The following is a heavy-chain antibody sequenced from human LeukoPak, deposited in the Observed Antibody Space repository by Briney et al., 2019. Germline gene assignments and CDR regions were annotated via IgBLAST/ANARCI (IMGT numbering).Heavy chain of an antibody. D-gene: IGHD3-22*01. CDR3: ARDSPLFAMIVVVNDAFDI. J-gene: IGHJ3*02. CDR1: GGSISSSSYY. V-gene: IGHV4-39*07. Sequence: PSETLSLTCTVSGGSISSSSYYWGWIRQPPGKGLEWIGSMYESGSTYYNPSLKSRVTVSLDTSKNQFSLKLSSVTAADTAVYYCARDSPLFAMIVVVNDAFDIWGQGTMVTVSS. CDR2: MYESGST.